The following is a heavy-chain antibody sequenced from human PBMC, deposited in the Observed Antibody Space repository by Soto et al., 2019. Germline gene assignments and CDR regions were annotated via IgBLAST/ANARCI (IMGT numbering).Heavy chain of an antibody. J-gene: IGHJ6*04. CDR2: MNPNSGNT. V-gene: IGHV1-8*01. Sequence: ASVKVSCKASGYTFTSYDINWVRQATGQGPEWMGWMNPNSGNTGYAQKFQGRVTMTRNTSLSTAYMELSSLRSEDTAVYYCARVHYDFWSGYSLDVWGKGTTVTVSS. CDR1: GYTFTSYD. D-gene: IGHD3-3*01. CDR3: ARVHYDFWSGYSLDV.